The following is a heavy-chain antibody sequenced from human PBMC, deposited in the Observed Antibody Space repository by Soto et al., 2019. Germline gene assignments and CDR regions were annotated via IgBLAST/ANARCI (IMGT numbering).Heavy chain of an antibody. CDR1: GGSISSSSYY. D-gene: IGHD3-10*01. J-gene: IGHJ4*02. Sequence: SETLSLTCTVSGGSISSSSYYWGWIRQPPGKGLEWIGYIYYSGSTNCNPSLKSRVTISVDTSNNQFSLKLSSVTAAHTAVYYFGGSSGSAIDNWGQGTLVTLSS. CDR3: GGSSGSAIDN. V-gene: IGHV4-61*05. CDR2: IYYSGST.